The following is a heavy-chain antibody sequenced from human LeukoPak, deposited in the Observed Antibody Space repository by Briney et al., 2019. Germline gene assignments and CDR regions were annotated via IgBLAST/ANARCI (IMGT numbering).Heavy chain of an antibody. D-gene: IGHD4-17*01. V-gene: IGHV4-59*01. Sequence: SETLSLTCTVSGGSISSYYWSWIRQPPGKGLEWIGYIYYSGSTNYNPSLKSRVTISVDTSKNQFSLNLTSVTAADTAVYYCARANSYYYGDLDSWGQGTLVTVSA. J-gene: IGHJ4*02. CDR3: ARANSYYYGDLDS. CDR1: GGSISSYY. CDR2: IYYSGST.